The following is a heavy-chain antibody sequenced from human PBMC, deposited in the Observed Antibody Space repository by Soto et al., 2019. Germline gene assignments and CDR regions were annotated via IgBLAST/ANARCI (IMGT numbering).Heavy chain of an antibody. J-gene: IGHJ6*02. D-gene: IGHD6-19*01. CDR2: ISAYNGNT. CDR3: ARDPIAVAAPDWNSYYGLDV. CDR1: GYTFTSYG. Sequence: ASVKVSCKASGYTFTSYGISWVRQAPGQGLEWMGWISAYNGNTNYAQKLQGRVTMTTDTSTSTAYMELRSLRSDDTAVYYCARDPIAVAAPDWNSYYGLDVWGQGTTVTVAS. V-gene: IGHV1-18*04.